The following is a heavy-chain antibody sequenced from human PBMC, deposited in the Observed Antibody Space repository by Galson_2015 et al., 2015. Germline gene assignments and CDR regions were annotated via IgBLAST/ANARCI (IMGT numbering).Heavy chain of an antibody. J-gene: IGHJ6*02. CDR1: GFTFSSYS. CDR2: ISSSSSYI. Sequence: SLRLSCAASGFTFSSYSMNWVRQAPGKGLEGVSSISSSSSYIYYADSVKVRFSISRDNAKNSLYMQMDCLRAEDTAVYYCAGAAYYYYYYGMDVWGQGTPVTVSS. CDR3: AGAAYYYYYYGMDV. V-gene: IGHV3-21*01.